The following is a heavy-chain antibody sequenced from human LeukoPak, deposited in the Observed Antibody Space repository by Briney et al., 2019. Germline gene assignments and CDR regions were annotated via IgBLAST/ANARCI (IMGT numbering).Heavy chain of an antibody. Sequence: SETLSLTCTVSGGSISSGGYYWSWIRQHPGKGLEWIGYIYYSGSTNYNPSLKSRVTISVDTSKNQFSLKLSSVTAADTAVYYCARADAFGAFYFDYWGQGTLVTVSS. V-gene: IGHV4-31*03. D-gene: IGHD3-10*01. J-gene: IGHJ4*02. CDR1: GGSISSGGYY. CDR2: IYYSGST. CDR3: ARADAFGAFYFDY.